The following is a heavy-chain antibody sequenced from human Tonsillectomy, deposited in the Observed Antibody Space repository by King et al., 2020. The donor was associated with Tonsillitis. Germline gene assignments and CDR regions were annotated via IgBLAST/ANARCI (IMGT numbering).Heavy chain of an antibody. CDR2: IYYSGNT. Sequence: QVQLQELGPGLVQPSQTLSPTCTVSGGSISSGAYYWSWIRQHPGKGLECIGYIYYSGNTFYNPSLNSRFTISVDTSKNQFSLKLSSVTAADTAVYYCARGWVELGFDIWGQGTMVTVSS. J-gene: IGHJ3*02. CDR1: GGSISSGAYY. CDR3: ARGWVELGFDI. V-gene: IGHV4-31*03. D-gene: IGHD3-16*01.